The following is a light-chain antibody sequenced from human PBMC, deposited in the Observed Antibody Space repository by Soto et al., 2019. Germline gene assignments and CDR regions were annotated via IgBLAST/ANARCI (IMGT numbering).Light chain of an antibody. CDR1: QSVGTS. CDR2: GAS. Sequence: DIVMTQSPATLSVSPGERATLSCRASQSVGTSLAWYQQKPGQAPRLLIYGASTRATGIPARFSGSGSGTEFTLAISSLQSEDFAVYYCQQYNNWPWTFGQGTKVQIK. CDR3: QQYNNWPWT. J-gene: IGKJ1*01. V-gene: IGKV3-15*01.